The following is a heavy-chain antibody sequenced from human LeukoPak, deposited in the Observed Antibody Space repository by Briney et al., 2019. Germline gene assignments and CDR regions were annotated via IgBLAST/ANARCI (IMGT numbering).Heavy chain of an antibody. D-gene: IGHD5-24*01. CDR2: INHSGST. CDR3: GRAKRWFSVGSGRPTYGMDV. CDR1: GGSFSGYY. J-gene: IGHJ6*02. V-gene: IGHV4-34*01. Sequence: SETLSLTCAVYGGSFSGYYWSWIRQPPGKGLEWIGEINHSGSTNYNPSLKSRVTISVDTSKNQFSLKLSSVTAADTAVYYCGRAKRWFSVGSGRPTYGMDVWGQGTTVTVSS.